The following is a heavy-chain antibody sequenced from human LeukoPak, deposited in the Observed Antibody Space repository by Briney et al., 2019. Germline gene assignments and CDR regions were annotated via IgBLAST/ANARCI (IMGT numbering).Heavy chain of an antibody. V-gene: IGHV3-23*01. Sequence: GGSLRLSCAASGFTFSSYAMSWVRQAPEKGLEWVSAISGSGGSTYYADSVKGRFTISRDNSKNTLYLQMNSLRAEDTAVYYCAKDSVAVAANLDFDYWGQGTLVTVSS. CDR2: ISGSGGST. D-gene: IGHD6-19*01. J-gene: IGHJ4*02. CDR3: AKDSVAVAANLDFDY. CDR1: GFTFSSYA.